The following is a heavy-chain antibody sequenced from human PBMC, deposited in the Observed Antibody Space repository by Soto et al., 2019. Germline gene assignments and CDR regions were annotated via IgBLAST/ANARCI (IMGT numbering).Heavy chain of an antibody. V-gene: IGHV4-59*01. J-gene: IGHJ4*02. CDR1: GASIARYY. CDR2: TYSSGST. D-gene: IGHD6-19*01. Sequence: QVQLQESGPGLVKPSETLSLTCTVSGASIARYYWSWIRQPPGKGLEWIAFTYSSGSTNYNPSLKSRVSISVDTSKNLFSLWLTAVTAADTAVYYCARVDQWLGTYYFDYWGRGTLVTVSS. CDR3: ARVDQWLGTYYFDY.